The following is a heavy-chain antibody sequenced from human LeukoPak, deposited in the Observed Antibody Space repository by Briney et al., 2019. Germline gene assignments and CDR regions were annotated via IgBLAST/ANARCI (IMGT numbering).Heavy chain of an antibody. V-gene: IGHV4-4*07. CDR3: ARDHDITIFRTNWFDP. CDR2: IYTSGST. Sequence: TPSETLSLTCTVSGGSISSYYWSWIRQPAGKGLEWIWRIYTSGSTNYNPSLKSRVTMSVDTSKNQFSLKLSSVTAADTAVYYCARDHDITIFRTNWFDPWGQGTLVTVSS. D-gene: IGHD3-3*01. J-gene: IGHJ5*02. CDR1: GGSISSYY.